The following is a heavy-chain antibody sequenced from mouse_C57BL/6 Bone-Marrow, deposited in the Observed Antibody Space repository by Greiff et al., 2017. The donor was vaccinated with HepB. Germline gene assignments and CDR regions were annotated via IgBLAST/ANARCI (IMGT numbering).Heavy chain of an antibody. CDR3: ARYPYSNCWYFDV. CDR2: IYPGSGST. CDR1: GYTFTSYW. D-gene: IGHD2-5*01. J-gene: IGHJ1*03. V-gene: IGHV1-55*01. Sequence: QVQLQQPGAELVKPGASVKMSCKASGYTFTSYWITWVKQRPGQGLEWIGDIYPGSGSTNYNEKFKSKATLTVDTSSSTAYKQLSSLTSEDSAVYYCARYPYSNCWYFDVWGTGTTVTVSS.